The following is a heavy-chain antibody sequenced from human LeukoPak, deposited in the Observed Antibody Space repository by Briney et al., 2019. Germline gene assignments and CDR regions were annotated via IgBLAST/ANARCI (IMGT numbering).Heavy chain of an antibody. J-gene: IGHJ4*02. V-gene: IGHV4-34*01. CDR1: GGSFTDYY. D-gene: IGHD3-22*01. CDR3: ARVTMIVVARDPFDY. Sequence: SETLSLTCAVYGGSFTDYYWVWVRQTPGKGLEWIGEINHSGSTNYNPSLKSRLTISVDTSRNQFSLMLTSLTAADTAVYYCARVTMIVVARDPFDYWGQGTLVTVSS. CDR2: INHSGST.